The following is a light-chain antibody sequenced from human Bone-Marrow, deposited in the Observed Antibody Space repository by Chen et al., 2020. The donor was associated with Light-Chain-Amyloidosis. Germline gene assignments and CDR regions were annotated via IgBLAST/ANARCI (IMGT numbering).Light chain of an antibody. J-gene: IGKJ2*03. V-gene: IGKV2-28*01. CDR3: MQALQSPLYS. CDR2: LAS. Sequence: DIEMTQSPLSLPVTPGEPASISCRSSQSLLHRNGNNHLDWYLQKPGQSPQLLIYLASTRASGVPDRFSGSGSGTDFTLKISRVEAEDVGVYYCMQALQSPLYSFGQGTKLEIK. CDR1: QSLLHRNGNNH.